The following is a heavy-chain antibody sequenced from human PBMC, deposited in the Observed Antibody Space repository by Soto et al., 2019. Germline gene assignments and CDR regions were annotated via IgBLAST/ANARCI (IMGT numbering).Heavy chain of an antibody. Sequence: QVQLQESGPGLVKPSETLSLTCTVSGGSVTSGSYYWSWIRQPPGKGLEWIGYIYNSGSTNYNPSLKSRVTISVDTSKRQSALKLSSVTAADTAVYYCAKDQGIAVAVFDSWGRGTLVTGSS. CDR3: AKDQGIAVAVFDS. CDR2: IYNSGST. V-gene: IGHV4-61*01. CDR1: GGSVTSGSYY. J-gene: IGHJ4*02. D-gene: IGHD6-19*01.